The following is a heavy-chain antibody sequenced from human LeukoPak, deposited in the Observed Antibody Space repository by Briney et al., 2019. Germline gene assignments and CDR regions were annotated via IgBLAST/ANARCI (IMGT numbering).Heavy chain of an antibody. J-gene: IGHJ5*02. CDR1: GYTFTGYY. CDR3: ARDGSWGRTNMVRGVINNWFDP. CDR2: INTNTGNP. Sequence: ASVKVSCKASGYTFTGYYMHWVRQAPGQGLEWMGWINTNTGNPTYAQGFTGRFVFSLDTSVSTAYLQISSLKAEDTAVYYCARDGSWGRTNMVRGVINNWFDPWGQGTLVTVSS. D-gene: IGHD3-10*01. V-gene: IGHV7-4-1*02.